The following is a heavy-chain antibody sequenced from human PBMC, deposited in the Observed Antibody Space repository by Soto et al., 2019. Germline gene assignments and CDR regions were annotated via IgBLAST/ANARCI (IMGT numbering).Heavy chain of an antibody. D-gene: IGHD3-22*01. J-gene: IGHJ6*03. V-gene: IGHV1-69*04. CDR3: ARDAVVVNDYYYYYYMDV. CDR2: IIPILGIA. CDR1: GGTFSSYT. Sequence: SVKVSCKASGGTFSSYTISWVRQAHGQGLEWMGRIIPILGIANYAQKFQGRVTITADKSTSTAYMELSSLRSEDTAVYYCARDAVVVNDYYYYYYMDVWGKGTTVTVSS.